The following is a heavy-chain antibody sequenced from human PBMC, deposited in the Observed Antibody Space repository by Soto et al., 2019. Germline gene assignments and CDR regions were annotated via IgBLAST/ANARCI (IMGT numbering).Heavy chain of an antibody. V-gene: IGHV1-69*13. J-gene: IGHJ4*02. CDR3: ASIRERLYSSSSLDY. CDR1: GGTFSSYA. Sequence: EASVKVSCKASGGTFSSYAISWVRQAPGQGLEWMGGIIPIFGTANYAQKFQGRVTITADESTSTAYMELSSLRSEDTAVYYCASIRERLYSSSSLDYWGQGTLVTVSS. D-gene: IGHD6-6*01. CDR2: IIPIFGTA.